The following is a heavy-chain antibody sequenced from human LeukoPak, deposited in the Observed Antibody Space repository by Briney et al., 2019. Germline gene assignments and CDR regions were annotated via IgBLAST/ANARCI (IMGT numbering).Heavy chain of an antibody. CDR1: GFTFSNYW. Sequence: GSLRLSCAASGFTFSNYWMHWVRQAPGKGLVWVSRINGDGRSTTYADSVKGRFTISRDNSKNTLYLQMNSLRADDTAVYYCARDSPPDYWGQGTLVTVSS. V-gene: IGHV3-74*01. J-gene: IGHJ4*02. CDR3: ARDSPPDY. CDR2: INGDGRST.